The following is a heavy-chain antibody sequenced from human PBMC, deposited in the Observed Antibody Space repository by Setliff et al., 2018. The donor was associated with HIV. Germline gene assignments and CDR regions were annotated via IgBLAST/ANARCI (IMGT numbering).Heavy chain of an antibody. D-gene: IGHD3-3*01. CDR2: INPHTGVT. CDR3: ARDLRDGFEEWFSTLDDGMDV. J-gene: IGHJ6*02. CDR1: GYIFIRYY. V-gene: IGHV1-2*02. Sequence: ASVKVSCKTSGYIFIRYYIFWVRQAPGQGLEWMGNINPHTGVTKYAEKFQGRATMTRDTSINTIYMELSRLRSDDTAVYYCARDLRDGFEEWFSTLDDGMDVWGQGTTVTVSS.